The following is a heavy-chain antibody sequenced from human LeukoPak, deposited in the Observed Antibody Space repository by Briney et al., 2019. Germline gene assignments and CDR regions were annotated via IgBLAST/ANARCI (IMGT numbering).Heavy chain of an antibody. Sequence: GASVKVSCKASGYTFTSYDINWVRQATGQGLEWMGWMNPNSGNTGYAQKFQGRVTMTRNTSISTAYMELSSLRSEDTAVYYCARVGAAAGPFDYWGQGTLVTVSS. CDR1: GYTFTSYD. CDR2: MNPNSGNT. V-gene: IGHV1-8*01. D-gene: IGHD6-13*01. J-gene: IGHJ4*02. CDR3: ARVGAAAGPFDY.